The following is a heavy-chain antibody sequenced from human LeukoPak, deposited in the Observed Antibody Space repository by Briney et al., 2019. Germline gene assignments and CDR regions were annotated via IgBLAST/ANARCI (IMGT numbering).Heavy chain of an antibody. CDR3: ARDSYSSSWTRFDY. CDR2: ISSSSSYI. V-gene: IGHV3-21*01. D-gene: IGHD6-13*01. J-gene: IGHJ4*02. Sequence: GGSLRLSCAASGFTFSSYAMSWVRQAPGKGLEWVSSISSSSSYIYYADSVKGRFTISRDNAKNSLYLQMNSLRAEDTAVYYCARDSYSSSWTRFDYWGQGTLVTVSS. CDR1: GFTFSSYA.